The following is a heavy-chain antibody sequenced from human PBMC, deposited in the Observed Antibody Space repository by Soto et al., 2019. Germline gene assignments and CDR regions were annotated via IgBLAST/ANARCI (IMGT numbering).Heavy chain of an antibody. Sequence: SETLSLTCTVSGGSISSSSYYWGWIRQPPGKGLEWIGSIYYSGSTYYNPSLKSRVTISVDTSKNQFSLKLSSVTAADTAAYYCARTLETYAYYYYGMAVWGQGTTVTVSS. V-gene: IGHV4-39*01. CDR3: ARTLETYAYYYYGMAV. CDR2: IYYSGST. D-gene: IGHD2-2*01. J-gene: IGHJ6*02. CDR1: GGSISSSSYY.